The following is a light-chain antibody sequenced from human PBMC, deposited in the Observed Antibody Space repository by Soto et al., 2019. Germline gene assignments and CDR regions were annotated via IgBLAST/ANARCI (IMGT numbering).Light chain of an antibody. CDR2: EVS. Sequence: QSALTQPASVSGSLGQSITISCTGTSSDVGGYNYVSWYQQHPGKAPKLMIYEVSNRPSGVSNRFSGSKSGNTASLTISGLQAEDEADYYCSSYTSSSTRLYVFGTGTKVTV. J-gene: IGLJ1*01. CDR1: SSDVGGYNY. V-gene: IGLV2-14*01. CDR3: SSYTSSSTRLYV.